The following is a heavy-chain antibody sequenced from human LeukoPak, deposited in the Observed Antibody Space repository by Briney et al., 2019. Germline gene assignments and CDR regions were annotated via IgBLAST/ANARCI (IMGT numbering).Heavy chain of an antibody. V-gene: IGHV1-18*04. Sequence: ASVKVSCKASGYTFTGYYMHWVRQAPGQGLEWMGWISAYNGNTNYAQKLQGRVTMTTDTSTSTAYMELRSLRSDDTAVYYCASAPLGVYYFDYWGQGTLVTVSS. D-gene: IGHD3-16*01. J-gene: IGHJ4*02. CDR2: ISAYNGNT. CDR3: ASAPLGVYYFDY. CDR1: GYTFTGYY.